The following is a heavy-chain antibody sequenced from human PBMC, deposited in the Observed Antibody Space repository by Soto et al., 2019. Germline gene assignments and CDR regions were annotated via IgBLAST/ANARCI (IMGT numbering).Heavy chain of an antibody. CDR3: TTDHYCSSTTCPGAFDM. CDR1: GFTFTNVW. J-gene: IGHJ3*02. Sequence: EVQLVESGGGLVEPGGSLRLSCAASGFTFTNVWMSWVRQAPGEGLEWVGRIKRKIDDRTTDYAAPVKGRFTISRDDSKSTLYLQMNSLKTEDTAVYYCTTDHYCSSTTCPGAFDMWGQGTMVTVSS. V-gene: IGHV3-15*01. D-gene: IGHD2-2*01. CDR2: IKRKIDDRTT.